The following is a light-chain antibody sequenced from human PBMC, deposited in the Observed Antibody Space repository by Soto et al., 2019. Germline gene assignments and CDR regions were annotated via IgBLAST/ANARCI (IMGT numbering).Light chain of an antibody. CDR2: TNK. Sequence: QSVLTQPPSASGTPGQRVTISCSGGSSNIGRNAVNWYQQLPGTAPKLLIYTNKQRPSGVPARFSGSKSGTSASLAISGLQSEDEVDYYCAAWDASLNGVVFGGGTKLTFL. CDR3: AAWDASLNGVV. J-gene: IGLJ3*02. CDR1: SSNIGRNA. V-gene: IGLV1-44*01.